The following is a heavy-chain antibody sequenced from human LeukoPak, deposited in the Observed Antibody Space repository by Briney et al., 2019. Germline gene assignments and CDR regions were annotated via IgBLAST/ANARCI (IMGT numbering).Heavy chain of an antibody. CDR2: ISAGGGSK. CDR1: GFTFSSYA. CDR3: AKGYYGSGNYNYYYYLDV. Sequence: GGSLRLSCAASGFTFSSYAMSWVRQAPGKGLEWVSGISAGGGSKYYADAMKCRVTISRDNPKNTMYLKMNSMRAEDTAVYYCAKGYYGSGNYNYYYYLDVWGKGTTVTVSS. J-gene: IGHJ6*03. V-gene: IGHV3-23*01. D-gene: IGHD3-10*01.